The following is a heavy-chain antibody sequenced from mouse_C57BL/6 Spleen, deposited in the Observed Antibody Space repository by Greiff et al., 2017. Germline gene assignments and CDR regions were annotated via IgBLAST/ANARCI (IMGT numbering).Heavy chain of an antibody. D-gene: IGHD2-4*01. CDR3: ARDNDYDRYYAMDY. V-gene: IGHV5-4*01. CDR1: GFTFSSYA. Sequence: VQLKESGGGLVKPGGSLKLSCAASGFTFSSYAMSWVRQTPEKRLEWVATISDGGSYTYYPDNVKGRFTISRDNAKNNLYLQMSHLKSEDTAMYYCARDNDYDRYYAMDYWGQGTSVTVSS. J-gene: IGHJ4*01. CDR2: ISDGGSYT.